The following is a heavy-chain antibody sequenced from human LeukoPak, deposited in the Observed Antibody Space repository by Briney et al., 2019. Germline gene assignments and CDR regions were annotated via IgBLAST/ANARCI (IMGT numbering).Heavy chain of an antibody. CDR2: ISGSGGAT. CDR1: GFTFSSYA. D-gene: IGHD5-12*01. V-gene: IGHV3-23*01. J-gene: IGHJ4*02. CDR3: AKDGVATITFDS. Sequence: PGGSLRLSCAASGFTFSSYAMSWVRQAPGEGLEWVSVISGSGGATYYADFVKGRFTISRDNSKNTLYLQMNSLRAEDTAVYYCAKDGVATITFDSWGQGTLVTVSS.